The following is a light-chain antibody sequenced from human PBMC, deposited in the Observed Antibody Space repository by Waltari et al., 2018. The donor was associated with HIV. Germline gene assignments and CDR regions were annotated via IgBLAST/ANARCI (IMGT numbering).Light chain of an antibody. CDR1: QSVSSD. CDR3: QQYINWPPYT. V-gene: IGKV3-15*01. Sequence: EIVMTQSPASLSVSPGERVTLSCRASQSVSSDLAWYQHKPGQVTRLLIYDASSRATGIPTRFSGSGSWTEFTLTISSLQSEDFAVYYCQQYINWPPYTFGQGTKLQIK. CDR2: DAS. J-gene: IGKJ2*01.